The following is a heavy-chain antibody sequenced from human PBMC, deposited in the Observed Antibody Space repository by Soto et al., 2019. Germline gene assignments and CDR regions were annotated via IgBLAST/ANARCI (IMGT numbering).Heavy chain of an antibody. Sequence: GGSLRLSCAASGFTFSSYSMNWVRQAPGKGLEWVSSISSSSSYIYYADSVKGRFTISRDNAKNSLYLQMNSLRAEDTAVNYCVRDLNYGSGSYYPVWGKGTTVTVSS. D-gene: IGHD3-10*01. V-gene: IGHV3-21*01. CDR3: VRDLNYGSGSYYPV. CDR1: GFTFSSYS. CDR2: ISSSSSYI. J-gene: IGHJ6*04.